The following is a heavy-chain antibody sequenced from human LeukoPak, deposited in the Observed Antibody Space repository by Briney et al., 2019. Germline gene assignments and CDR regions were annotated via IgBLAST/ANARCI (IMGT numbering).Heavy chain of an antibody. CDR2: ISSSSSTI. D-gene: IGHD2-15*01. V-gene: IGHV3-48*01. CDR3: ARSWLLGYCSGGSCSGDAFDI. Sequence: GGSLRLSCAASGLTFSSYSMNWVRQAPGKGLEWVSYISSSSSTIYYADSVKGRFTISRDDAKNSLYLQMNSLRAEDTAVYYCARSWLLGYCSGGSCSGDAFDIWGQGTMVTVSS. CDR1: GLTFSSYS. J-gene: IGHJ3*02.